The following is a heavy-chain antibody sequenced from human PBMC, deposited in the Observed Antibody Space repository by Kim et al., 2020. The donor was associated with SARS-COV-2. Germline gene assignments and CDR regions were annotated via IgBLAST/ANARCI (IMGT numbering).Heavy chain of an antibody. Sequence: SVKGRFTISRDDSKNAAYLQMNSLRAEDTAVYYCARVPGRAFSFGDAYDIWGQGTMVTVSS. V-gene: IGHV3-73*01. CDR3: ARVPGRAFSFGDAYDI. D-gene: IGHD1-26*01. J-gene: IGHJ3*02.